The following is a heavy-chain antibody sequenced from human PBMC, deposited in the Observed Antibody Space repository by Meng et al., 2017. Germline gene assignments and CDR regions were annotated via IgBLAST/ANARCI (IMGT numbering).Heavy chain of an antibody. CDR1: GGSISSYY. V-gene: IGHV4-59*01. CDR2: IYYSGST. J-gene: IGHJ4*02. D-gene: IGHD3/OR15-3a*01. Sequence: SETLSLTCTVSGGSISSYYWSWIRQPPGKGLEWIGYIYYSGSTNYNPSLKSRVTISVDTTKHQFSLKLSSVTAADTAVYYCAGTEDYYFDYWGQGTLVTVSS. CDR3: AGTEDYYFDY.